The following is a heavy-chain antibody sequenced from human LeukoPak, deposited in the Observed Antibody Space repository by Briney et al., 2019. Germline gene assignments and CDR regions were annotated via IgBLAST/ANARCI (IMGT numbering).Heavy chain of an antibody. CDR3: ARQSTPHGNFDY. J-gene: IGHJ4*02. D-gene: IGHD5-24*01. CDR2: LGTAGDT. Sequence: PGGSLRLSCAASGFILSNYAMHWVRQPAGKGLEWVSALGTAGDTFYPGSVKGRFTISRDNAKKSLFLQMSSLRAEDTAIYHCARQSTPHGNFDYWGQGTLVTVSS. V-gene: IGHV3-13*01. CDR1: GFILSNYA.